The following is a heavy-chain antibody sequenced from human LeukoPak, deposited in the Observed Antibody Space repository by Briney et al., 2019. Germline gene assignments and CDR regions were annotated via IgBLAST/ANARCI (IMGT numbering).Heavy chain of an antibody. CDR2: IIPILGIA. CDR1: GGTFSSYA. J-gene: IGHJ4*02. D-gene: IGHD3-10*01. CDR3: ARAMVRGVYFDY. V-gene: IGHV1-69*04. Sequence: PVKVSCKASGGTFSSYAIGWVRQAPGQGLEWMGRIIPILGIANYAQKFQGRVTITADKSTSTAYMELSSLRSEDTAVYYCARAMVRGVYFDYWGQGTLVTVSS.